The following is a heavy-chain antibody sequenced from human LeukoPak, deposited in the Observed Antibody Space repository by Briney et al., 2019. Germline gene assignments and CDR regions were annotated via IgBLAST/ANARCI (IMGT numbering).Heavy chain of an antibody. V-gene: IGHV3-15*01. D-gene: IGHD2-21*02. J-gene: IGHJ5*02. CDR2: IKSKTDGGTT. CDR3: TTAWDSNFLAYCGGDCYP. CDR1: GFTFSNAW. Sequence: PGGSLRLSCAASGFTFSNAWMSWVRQAPGKGLEWVGRIKSKTDGGTTDYAAPVKGRFTISRDDSKNTLYLQMNSLKTEDTAVYYCTTAWDSNFLAYCGGDCYPWGQGTLVTVSS.